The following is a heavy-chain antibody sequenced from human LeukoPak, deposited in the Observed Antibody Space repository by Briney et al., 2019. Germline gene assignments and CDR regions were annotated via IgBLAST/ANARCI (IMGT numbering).Heavy chain of an antibody. CDR1: GGSFSGYY. Sequence: PSETLSLTCAVYGGSFSGYYWSWISQPPGKGLEWIGEINHSGSTNYNPSLKSRVTISVDTSKNQFSLKLSSVTAADTAVYYCARVVLLWFGELIGNYYYMDVWGKGTTVTVSS. J-gene: IGHJ6*03. D-gene: IGHD3-10*01. V-gene: IGHV4-34*01. CDR2: INHSGST. CDR3: ARVVLLWFGELIGNYYYMDV.